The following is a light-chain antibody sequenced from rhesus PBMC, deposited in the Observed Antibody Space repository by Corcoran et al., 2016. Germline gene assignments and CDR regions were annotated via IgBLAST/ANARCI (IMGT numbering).Light chain of an antibody. CDR2: GAS. CDR3: QHYYDSPYT. V-gene: IGKV1S17*01. J-gene: IGKJ2*01. Sequence: DIQLTQSPSALSASVGDRVTISCRASQSIYDNLAWYQQKRGKAPNLLIYGASGLQTGTPSRFSGSGSGTDCTLTINSLQPEDSATYYCQHYYDSPYTFGQGTKVEIK. CDR1: QSIYDN.